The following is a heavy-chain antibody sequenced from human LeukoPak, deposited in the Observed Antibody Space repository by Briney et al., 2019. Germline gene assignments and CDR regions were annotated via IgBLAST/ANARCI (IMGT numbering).Heavy chain of an antibody. J-gene: IGHJ4*02. D-gene: IGHD6-19*01. CDR3: AKVKGIAVWSPFSDY. CDR2: ISGSGGSI. Sequence: GGSLRLSCAASGFTFSSYAMSWVRQAPGKGLGWVSAISGSGGSIYYADSVKGRFTISRDDSKNTLYLQMNSLRAEDTAVYYCAKVKGIAVWSPFSDYWGQGTLVTVSS. CDR1: GFTFSSYA. V-gene: IGHV3-23*01.